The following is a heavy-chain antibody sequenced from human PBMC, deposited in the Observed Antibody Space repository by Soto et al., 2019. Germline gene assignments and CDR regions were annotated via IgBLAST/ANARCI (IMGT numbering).Heavy chain of an antibody. J-gene: IGHJ6*02. Sequence: ASETLSLTCAVYGGSFSGYYWSWIRQPPGKGLEWIGEINHSGSTNYNPSLKSRVTISVDTSKNQFSLKLSSVTAADTAVYYCAGRLLWFGDLLVYYYGMDVWGQGTTVTV. CDR2: INHSGST. V-gene: IGHV4-34*01. CDR3: AGRLLWFGDLLVYYYGMDV. D-gene: IGHD3-10*01. CDR1: GGSFSGYY.